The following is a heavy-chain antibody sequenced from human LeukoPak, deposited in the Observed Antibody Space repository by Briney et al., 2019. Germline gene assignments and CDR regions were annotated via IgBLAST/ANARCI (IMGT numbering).Heavy chain of an antibody. J-gene: IGHJ4*02. V-gene: IGHV3-74*01. Sequence: GGSLRLSCADSGFTFSISWMHWVRQAPGKGLVWVSRLRGDGSFTNYADPVKGRFTISRDNSKNTLYLQMNSLRAEDTALYYCARLVVAAGIAYYDYWGQGTLVTVSS. D-gene: IGHD1-14*01. CDR3: ARLVVAAGIAYYDY. CDR2: LRGDGSFT. CDR1: GFTFSISW.